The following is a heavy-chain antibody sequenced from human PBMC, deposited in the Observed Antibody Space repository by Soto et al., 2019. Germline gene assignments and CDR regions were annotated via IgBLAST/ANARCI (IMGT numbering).Heavy chain of an antibody. V-gene: IGHV3-23*01. D-gene: IGHD2-15*01. J-gene: IGHJ4*02. CDR1: GFTFNKYA. CDR2: LTGNGDNT. CDR3: AKGIGGSCYSAIDY. Sequence: RGSLRRSGAGSGFTFNKYARSSVRQAPGKGLEWVSALTGNGDNTFYVESVKGRFTISRDNSKNTVFLQMNNLRAEDTALYYCAKGIGGSCYSAIDYWGQGALVTVSS.